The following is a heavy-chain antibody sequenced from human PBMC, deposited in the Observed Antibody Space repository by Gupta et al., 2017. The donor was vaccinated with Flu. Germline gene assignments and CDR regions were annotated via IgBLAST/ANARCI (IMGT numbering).Heavy chain of an antibody. J-gene: IGHJ4*02. CDR3: ANGGGDYGGRFDY. CDR2: ISGSGGST. D-gene: IGHD4-17*01. Sequence: EVQLLESGGGLVQPVGSLRLSCAASGFTFSSYAMSWVRQAPGKGLEWVSAISGSGGSTYYADSVKGRFTISRDNSKNTLYLQMNSLRAEDTAVYYCANGGGDYGGRFDYWGQGTLVTVSS. CDR1: GFTFSSYA. V-gene: IGHV3-23*01.